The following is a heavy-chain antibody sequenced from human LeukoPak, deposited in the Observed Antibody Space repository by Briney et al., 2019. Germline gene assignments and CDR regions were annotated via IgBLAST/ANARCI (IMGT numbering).Heavy chain of an antibody. CDR3: ARDTYYSSSSGFDY. J-gene: IGHJ4*02. CDR2: INHSGST. CDR1: GGSFSGYY. Sequence: SETLSLTCAVCGGSFSGYYWSWIRQPPGKGLEWIGEINHSGSTNYNPSLKSRVTISVDTSKNQFSLKLSSVTAADTAVYYCARDTYYSSSSGFDYWGQGTLVTVSS. V-gene: IGHV4-34*01. D-gene: IGHD6-6*01.